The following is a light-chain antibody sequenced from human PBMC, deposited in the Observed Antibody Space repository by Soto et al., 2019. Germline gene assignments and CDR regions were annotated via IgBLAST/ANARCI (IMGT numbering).Light chain of an antibody. Sequence: IVLTQSPATLSLSPGQRATLSCRASQSVDSRWLAWYQQKPGQAPRLLIYDISSRATGIPDRFSGGGSGTDFTLTISRLEPEDFAVYYCQQFSSYPLTFGGGTKVDNK. CDR2: DIS. J-gene: IGKJ4*01. V-gene: IGKV3-20*01. CDR3: QQFSSYPLT. CDR1: QSVDSRW.